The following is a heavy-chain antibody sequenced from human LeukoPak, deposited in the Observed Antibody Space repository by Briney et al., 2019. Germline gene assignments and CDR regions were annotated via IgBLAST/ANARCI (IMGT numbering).Heavy chain of an antibody. CDR1: EFTFSYYA. J-gene: IGHJ4*02. V-gene: IGHV3-30*04. D-gene: IGHD2-21*02. Sequence: GGSLRLSCAASEFTFSYYAIHWVRQAPGKGLEWVALISKDGTNKYYADSVKGRFTISRDNAKNSLYLQMNSLRAEDTAVYYCAREGDLDFDHWGQGTLVTVSS. CDR3: AREGDLDFDH. CDR2: ISKDGTNK.